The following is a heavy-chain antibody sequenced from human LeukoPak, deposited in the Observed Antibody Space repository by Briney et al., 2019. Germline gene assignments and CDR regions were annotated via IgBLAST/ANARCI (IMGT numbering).Heavy chain of an antibody. D-gene: IGHD6-13*01. Sequence: PGGSLRLSCAASVFTASTNYMSWGRQAPGKGLEWVSVVYGCNTSYYADSVKGRFTISRDTSKNTVHLQMNSLRTEDTAVYYCARAYGSNSNDYWGQGTLVRVSS. CDR3: ARAYGSNSNDY. CDR2: VYGCNTS. J-gene: IGHJ4*02. CDR1: VFTASTNY. V-gene: IGHV3-66*03.